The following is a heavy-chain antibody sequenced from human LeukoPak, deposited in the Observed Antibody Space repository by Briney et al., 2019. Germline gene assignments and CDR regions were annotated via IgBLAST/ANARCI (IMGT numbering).Heavy chain of an antibody. CDR2: INHSGST. CDR3: ARARKAPSYYYYYMDV. Sequence: SETLSLTCAVYGGSFSGYYWSWIRKPPGKGLEWIGEINHSGSTNYNPSLESRVTISVDTSKNQFSLKLSSVTAADTAVYYCARARKAPSYYYYYMDVWGKGTTVTVSS. V-gene: IGHV4-34*01. J-gene: IGHJ6*03. CDR1: GGSFSGYY.